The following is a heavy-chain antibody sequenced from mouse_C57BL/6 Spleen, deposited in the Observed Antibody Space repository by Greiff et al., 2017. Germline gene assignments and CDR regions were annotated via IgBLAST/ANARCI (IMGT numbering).Heavy chain of an antibody. J-gene: IGHJ3*01. Sequence: VQLQQSGPELVKPGASVKISCKASGYTFTDYYMNGVKQSHGKSLEWIGDINPNNGGTSYNQKLKGKATLTVDKSSSTAYMELRSLTSEDSAVYYCASDYYGSSYEAWFAYWGQGTLVTVSA. D-gene: IGHD1-1*01. CDR2: INPNNGGT. CDR3: ASDYYGSSYEAWFAY. CDR1: GYTFTDYY. V-gene: IGHV1-26*01.